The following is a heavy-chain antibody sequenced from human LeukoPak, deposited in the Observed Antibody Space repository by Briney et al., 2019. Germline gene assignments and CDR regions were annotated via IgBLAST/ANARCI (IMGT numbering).Heavy chain of an antibody. CDR3: ARERITMIVVVGTPNYYYYGMDV. D-gene: IGHD3-22*01. V-gene: IGHV3-66*01. Sequence: PGGSLRLSCAASGFTVSSNYMSWVRQAAGKGLEWVSVIYSGGSTYYAESVKGRFTISRDNSKKTLYLQMNSLRAEDTAVYYCARERITMIVVVGTPNYYYYGMDVWGQGTTVTVSS. CDR2: IYSGGST. J-gene: IGHJ6*02. CDR1: GFTVSSNY.